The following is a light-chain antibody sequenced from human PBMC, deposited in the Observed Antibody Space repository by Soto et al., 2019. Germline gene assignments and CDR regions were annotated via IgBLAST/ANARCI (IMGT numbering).Light chain of an antibody. V-gene: IGKV3-11*01. CDR2: EAS. J-gene: IGKJ5*01. CDR3: QQYTGPPTT. Sequence: DIVLTQSPATLSLSPGERAALSCRASQSVGTYLAWYQQKPGQAPRLLIYEASNRATGISARFSGSGSGTDFTLTISSLEPEDSAVYFCQQYTGPPTTFGQGTRLEIK. CDR1: QSVGTY.